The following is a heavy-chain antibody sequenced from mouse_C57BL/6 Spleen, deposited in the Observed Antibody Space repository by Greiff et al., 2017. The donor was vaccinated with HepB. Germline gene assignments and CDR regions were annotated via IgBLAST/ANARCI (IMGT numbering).Heavy chain of an antibody. CDR1: GYTFTDYY. Sequence: LVEPGASVKISCKASGYTFTDYYMNWVKQSHGKSLEWIGDINPNNGGTSYNQKFKGKATLTVDKSSSTAYMELRSLTSEDSAVYYCARTVYYAMDYWGQGTSVTVSS. CDR2: INPNNGGT. V-gene: IGHV1-26*01. CDR3: ARTVYYAMDY. D-gene: IGHD1-1*01. J-gene: IGHJ4*01.